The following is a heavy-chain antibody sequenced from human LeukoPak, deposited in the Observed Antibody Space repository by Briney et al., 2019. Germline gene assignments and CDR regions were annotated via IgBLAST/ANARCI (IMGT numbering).Heavy chain of an antibody. CDR3: AKGAFCSGGSGSCYSDAFDI. CDR2: ISGSGGST. Sequence: PGGSLRLSCAASGFTFSSYAMSWVRQAPMKGLEWVSAISGSGGSTYYPDSVKGRFTISGDNSKNTLYLQMNSLRAEDTAVYYCAKGAFCSGGSGSCYSDAFDIWGQGTMVTVSS. CDR1: GFTFSSYA. J-gene: IGHJ3*02. D-gene: IGHD2-15*01. V-gene: IGHV3-23*01.